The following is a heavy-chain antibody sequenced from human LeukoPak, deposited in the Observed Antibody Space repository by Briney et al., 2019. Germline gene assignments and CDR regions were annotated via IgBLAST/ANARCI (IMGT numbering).Heavy chain of an antibody. CDR2: FDPEDGET. V-gene: IGHV1-24*01. D-gene: IGHD4-17*01. CDR1: GYTLTELS. Sequence: ASVKVSCKVSGYTLTELSMHWVRQAPGKGLEWMGGFDPEDGETIYAQKFQGRVTMTEDTSTDTAYMELSSLRSEDTAVYYCATPVRGYGDYGYWGQGTLVTVSS. J-gene: IGHJ4*02. CDR3: ATPVRGYGDYGY.